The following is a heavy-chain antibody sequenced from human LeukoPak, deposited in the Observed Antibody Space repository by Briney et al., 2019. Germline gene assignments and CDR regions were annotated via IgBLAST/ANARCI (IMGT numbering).Heavy chain of an antibody. J-gene: IGHJ3*02. CDR2: IYPGDSDT. Sequence: NHRESLKISCKGSGYSFTNYWIGWVRQMPGKGLEWMGIIYPGDSDTRYSPSFQGQVTISADKSISTAYLQWSSLKASDTAMYYCARHAGSSLSDAFDIWGQGTMVTVSS. CDR1: GYSFTNYW. D-gene: IGHD6-19*01. CDR3: ARHAGSSLSDAFDI. V-gene: IGHV5-51*01.